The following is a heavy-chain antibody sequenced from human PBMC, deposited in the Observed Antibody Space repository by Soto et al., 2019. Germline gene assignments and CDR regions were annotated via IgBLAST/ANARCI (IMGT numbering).Heavy chain of an antibody. CDR2: INVNSGGT. J-gene: IGHJ4*02. CDR3: ARGDTLSLYTQLDY. V-gene: IGHV1-2*04. D-gene: IGHD3-16*02. CDR1: GYTFTGNY. Sequence: ASVKVSCKASGYTFTGNYMHWVRQAPGQGFEWMGWINVNSGGTNDAQKFQGCVTMTRDTSISTAYMELSRLRSDDTAVYYCARGDTLSLYTQLDYWGQGTLVTVSS.